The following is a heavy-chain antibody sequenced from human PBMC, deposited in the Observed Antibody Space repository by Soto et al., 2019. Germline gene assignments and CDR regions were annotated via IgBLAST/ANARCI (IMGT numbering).Heavy chain of an antibody. V-gene: IGHV5-10-1*01. CDR1: GYSFTSYW. D-gene: IGHD6-13*01. J-gene: IGHJ6*02. CDR3: ARQGNSSSWPYYYYGMDV. Sequence: GESLKISCKGSGYSFTSYWISWVRQMPGKGLEWMGRIDPSDSYTNYSPSFQGHVTISADKSISTAYLQWSSLKASDTAMYYCARQGNSSSWPYYYYGMDVWGQGTTVTVS. CDR2: IDPSDSYT.